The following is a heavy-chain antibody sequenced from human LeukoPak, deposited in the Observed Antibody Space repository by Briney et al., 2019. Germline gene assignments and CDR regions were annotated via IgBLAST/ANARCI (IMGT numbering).Heavy chain of an antibody. D-gene: IGHD6-25*01. J-gene: IGHJ6*03. CDR2: MNPNSGNT. V-gene: IGHV1-8*02. Sequence: ASVKVSCKASGGTFSSYAISWVRQATGQGLEWMGWMNPNSGNTGYAQKFQGRVTMTRNTSISTAYMELSSLRSEDTAVYYCARVAATYNYYYYYYMDVWGKGTTVTVSS. CDR1: GGTFSSYA. CDR3: ARVAATYNYYYYYYMDV.